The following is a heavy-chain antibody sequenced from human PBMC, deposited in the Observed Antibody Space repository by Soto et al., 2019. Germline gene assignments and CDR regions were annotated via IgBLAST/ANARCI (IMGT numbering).Heavy chain of an antibody. CDR1: GGSISSYY. CDR3: ARATIDYYDSSGYFDY. D-gene: IGHD3-22*01. V-gene: IGHV4-59*01. CDR2: IYYSGST. Sequence: PSETLSLTCTVSGGSISSYYWSWIRQPPGKGPEWIGYIYYSGSTNYNPSLKSRVTISVDTSKNQFSLKLSSVTAADTAVYYCARATIDYYDSSGYFDYWGQGTLVTVSS. J-gene: IGHJ4*02.